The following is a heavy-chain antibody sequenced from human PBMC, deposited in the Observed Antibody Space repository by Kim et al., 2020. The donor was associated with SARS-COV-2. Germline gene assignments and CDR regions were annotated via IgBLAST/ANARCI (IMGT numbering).Heavy chain of an antibody. D-gene: IGHD2-8*01. CDR1: GFNFNVYS. CDR3: TRGLQWDFDF. J-gene: IGHJ4*02. Sequence: GGSLRLSCAASGFNFNVYSMNWVRQTPERGLEWVSYITGGSNIIYYADSVKGRFTISRDNAKNSLDLQMNSLRDEDTAVYYCTRGLQWDFDFWGQGSLVTVSS. V-gene: IGHV3-48*02. CDR2: ITGGSNII.